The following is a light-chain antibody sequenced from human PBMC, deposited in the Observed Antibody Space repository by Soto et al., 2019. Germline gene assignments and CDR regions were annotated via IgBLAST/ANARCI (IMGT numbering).Light chain of an antibody. CDR1: QSISNW. CDR2: DAS. Sequence: DIQMTQSPSTLSASVGDRVTVTCRASQSISNWLAWYQQKPGKAPKLLIYDASSLESGVPSRFSGSGSGTDFTLSISSLQPDDFATYYCQQYSSYSPFTFGPGTKVDI. CDR3: QQYSSYSPFT. V-gene: IGKV1-5*01. J-gene: IGKJ3*01.